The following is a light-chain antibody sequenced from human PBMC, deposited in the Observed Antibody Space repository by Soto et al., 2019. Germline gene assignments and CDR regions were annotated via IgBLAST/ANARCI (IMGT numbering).Light chain of an antibody. CDR1: QGIAIW. J-gene: IGKJ4*01. Sequence: DKRTSQSPSTLSASVGDRVTINCRASQGIAIWLSWYQQKPGKAPNLIIYDASNLKSGVPSRFSGSGSGTEFTLTISSLQPEDFASYYCQQHRSYPVTLGGGTKVDIK. CDR3: QQHRSYPVT. V-gene: IGKV1-5*01. CDR2: DAS.